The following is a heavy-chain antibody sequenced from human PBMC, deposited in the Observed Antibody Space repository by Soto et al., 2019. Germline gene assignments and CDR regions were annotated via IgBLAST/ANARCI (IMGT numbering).Heavy chain of an antibody. Sequence: SESLSLTCAAHGRSFSGYYWSSIRQPPGKGPQRIGEINHSGSTNYNPSLKSRVTTSVDTSKNQFSLKLSSVTAADTAVYYCARVGEYCSSTSCYTFDSEYYGMDVWRQGTTVTVSS. CDR3: ARVGEYCSSTSCYTFDSEYYGMDV. V-gene: IGHV4-34*01. CDR2: INHSGST. D-gene: IGHD2-2*02. J-gene: IGHJ6*02. CDR1: GRSFSGYY.